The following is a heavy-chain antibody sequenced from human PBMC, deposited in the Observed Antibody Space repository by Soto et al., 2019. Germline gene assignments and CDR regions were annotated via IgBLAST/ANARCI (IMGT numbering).Heavy chain of an antibody. CDR1: GGSISSGDYY. CDR3: ARDTIYDYVWGSSPPTTVYGMDV. J-gene: IGHJ6*02. Sequence: SETLSLTCTVSGGSISSGDYYWSWIRQPPGTGLEWIGYIYYSGSTYYNPSLKSRATISVDTSKNQFSLKLSSVTAADTAVYYCARDTIYDYVWGSSPPTTVYGMDVWGQGTTVTVSS. D-gene: IGHD3-16*01. V-gene: IGHV4-30-4*02. CDR2: IYYSGST.